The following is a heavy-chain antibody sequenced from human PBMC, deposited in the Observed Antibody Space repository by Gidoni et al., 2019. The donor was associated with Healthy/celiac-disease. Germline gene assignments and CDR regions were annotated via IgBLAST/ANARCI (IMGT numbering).Heavy chain of an antibody. Sequence: QVQLQQWGAGLLKPSETLSLTCAVYGGSFSGYYWSWIRQPPGKGLEWIGEINHSGSPNYNPSLKSRVTISVDTSKNQFSLKLSSVTAADTAVYYCARVVAVAGTYNWFDPWGQGTLVTVSS. J-gene: IGHJ5*02. V-gene: IGHV4-34*01. CDR3: ARVVAVAGTYNWFDP. CDR1: GGSFSGYY. CDR2: INHSGSP. D-gene: IGHD6-19*01.